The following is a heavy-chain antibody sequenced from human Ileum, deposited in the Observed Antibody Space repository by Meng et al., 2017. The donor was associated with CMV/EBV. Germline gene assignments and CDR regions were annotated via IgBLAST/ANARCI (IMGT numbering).Heavy chain of an antibody. Sequence: GESLKISCAASGFTFRRNWMTWVRQPPGKGLEWVANINEDGGDIYYVDSIWGRFTISRDNSKNSLYLQRNSLRAEDSAVYYCARITTFGKGLHGMDVWGQGTTVTVSS. J-gene: IGHJ6*02. CDR2: INEDGGDI. CDR1: GFTFRRNW. V-gene: IGHV3-7*01. D-gene: IGHD3-3*01. CDR3: ARITTFGKGLHGMDV.